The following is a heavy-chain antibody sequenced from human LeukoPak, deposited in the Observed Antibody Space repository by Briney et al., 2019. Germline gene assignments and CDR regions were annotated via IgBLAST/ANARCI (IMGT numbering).Heavy chain of an antibody. CDR2: IVVGSGNT. CDR3: AKEMSDIVAGYADAFDI. J-gene: IGHJ3*02. CDR1: GFTFTSSA. D-gene: IGHD3-9*01. V-gene: IGHV1-58*01. Sequence: GTSVKVSCKASGFTFTSSAVQWARQARGQRLEWIGWIVVGSGNTNYAQKFQERVTITRDMSTSTAYMELSSLRAEDTALYYCAKEMSDIVAGYADAFDIWGQGTMVTVSS.